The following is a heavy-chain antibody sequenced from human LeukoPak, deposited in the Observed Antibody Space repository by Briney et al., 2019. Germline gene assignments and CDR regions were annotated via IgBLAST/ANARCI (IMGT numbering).Heavy chain of an antibody. D-gene: IGHD2-8*02. CDR3: ATYRQVLLPLES. V-gene: IGHV3-30*02. Sequence: GGSLRLSCAASRFTFSNNGMHWVRQAPGKGLEWVAFIWYDGRNKYYADSVKGRFTISRDNSKSTLSLQMNSLRAEDTAIYYCATYRQVLLPLESWGQGTLVTVSS. J-gene: IGHJ5*02. CDR2: IWYDGRNK. CDR1: RFTFSNNG.